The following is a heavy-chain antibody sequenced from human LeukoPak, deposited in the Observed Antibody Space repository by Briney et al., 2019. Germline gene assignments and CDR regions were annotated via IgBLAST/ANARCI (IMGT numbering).Heavy chain of an antibody. D-gene: IGHD1-26*01. CDR2: INSDGRST. V-gene: IGHV3-74*01. CDR1: GLTFTNYG. Sequence: PGGSLRLSCVASGLTFTNYGMMWVRQAPGKGLVWVSYINSDGRSTTYADSVKGRFTISRDNAKNTLYLQMNSLRAEHTAMYYCARNYNGMSCWGQGTLVIVSS. CDR3: ARNYNGMSC. J-gene: IGHJ4*02.